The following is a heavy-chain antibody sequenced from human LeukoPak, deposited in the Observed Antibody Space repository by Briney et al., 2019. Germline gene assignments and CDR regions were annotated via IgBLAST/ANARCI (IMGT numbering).Heavy chain of an antibody. D-gene: IGHD1-26*01. CDR3: AKDISVGATPYYFDC. Sequence: HAGRSLRLSCAASGFTFDDYAMHWVRQAPGKGLEWVSGIIWNSDSIGYADSVKGRFTISRDNAKNSLYLQMNSLRAEDTALYYCAKDISVGATPYYFDCWGQGTLVTVSS. CDR1: GFTFDDYA. V-gene: IGHV3-9*01. J-gene: IGHJ4*02. CDR2: IIWNSDSI.